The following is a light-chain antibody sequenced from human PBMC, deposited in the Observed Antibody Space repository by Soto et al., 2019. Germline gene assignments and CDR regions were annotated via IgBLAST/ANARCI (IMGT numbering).Light chain of an antibody. CDR2: RNN. Sequence: QSVLTQPPSASGTPGQRVTISCSGSSSNIGSNYVYWYQQLPGTAPKLLIYRNNQRPSGVPDRFSGSKSGTSASLAISWLRSEDEADYYCAAWDDSLSRQDVVFGGGTKITVL. J-gene: IGLJ2*01. CDR3: AAWDDSLSRQDVV. V-gene: IGLV1-47*01. CDR1: SSNIGSNY.